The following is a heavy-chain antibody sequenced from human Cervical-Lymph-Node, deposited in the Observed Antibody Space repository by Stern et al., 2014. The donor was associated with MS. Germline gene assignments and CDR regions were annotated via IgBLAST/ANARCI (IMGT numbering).Heavy chain of an antibody. V-gene: IGHV3-9*01. CDR1: GFTFDDYA. J-gene: IGHJ3*02. D-gene: IGHD6-19*01. CDR3: AKDISVGQWLDGGAFDI. CDR2: ISWNSGSI. Sequence: EVQLVESGGGLVQPGRSLRLSCAASGFTFDDYAMHWVRQAPGKGLEWVSGISWNSGSIGYADSVKGRFTISRDNAKNSLYLQMNSLRAEDTALYYCAKDISVGQWLDGGAFDIWGQGTMVTVSS.